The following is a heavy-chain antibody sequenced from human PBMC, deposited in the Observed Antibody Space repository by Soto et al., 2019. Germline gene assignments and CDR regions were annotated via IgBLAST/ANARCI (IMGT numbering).Heavy chain of an antibody. CDR1: GFTLGNKY. CDR3: AGHSHKDY. J-gene: IGHJ4*02. Sequence: GGSLRLSCAASGFTLGNKYMSWVRQAPGKGLEWVSLIYSTGSPFYADSVKDRFIISRDSSKNTLYLQMNSLRVEDTAVYYCAGHSHKDYWGQGALVTVSS. CDR2: IYSTGSP. V-gene: IGHV3-66*04.